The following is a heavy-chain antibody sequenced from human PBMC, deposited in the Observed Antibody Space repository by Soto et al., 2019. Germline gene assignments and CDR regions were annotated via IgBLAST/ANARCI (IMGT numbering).Heavy chain of an antibody. D-gene: IGHD3-22*01. V-gene: IGHV1-69*01. Sequence: QVQLVQSGAEVKKPGSSVKVSCKISGGTCSRYSISWVRQAPGQGLEWMGGIVPIFGTRNYAQKFQDRVTITTDESATTADMELSNLRSEDTAVYYCARPYEGGYSSNHHYYYALDVWGQGTAVTVSS. CDR1: GGTCSRYS. CDR3: ARPYEGGYSSNHHYYYALDV. CDR2: IVPIFGTR. J-gene: IGHJ6*02.